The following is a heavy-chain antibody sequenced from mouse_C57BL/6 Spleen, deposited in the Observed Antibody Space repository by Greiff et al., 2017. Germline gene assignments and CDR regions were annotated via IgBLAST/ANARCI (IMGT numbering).Heavy chain of an antibody. V-gene: IGHV8-12*01. J-gene: IGHJ2*01. Sequence: QVTLKESGPGILQSSQTLSLTCSFSGFSLSTSGMGVSWIRQPSGKGLEWLAHIYWADDQRYNPSLKSRLTISKYTSRNQVFLKITSVDTANTATYYCAGTVVAHFDYWGQGTTLTVSS. CDR3: AGTVVAHFDY. CDR1: GFSLSTSGMG. D-gene: IGHD1-1*01. CDR2: IYWADDQ.